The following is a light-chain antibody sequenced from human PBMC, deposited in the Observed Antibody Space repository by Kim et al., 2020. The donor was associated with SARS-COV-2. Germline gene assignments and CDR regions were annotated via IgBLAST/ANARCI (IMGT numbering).Light chain of an antibody. CDR2: DAS. CDR1: ESVGIR. Sequence: EVVMTQSPATLSVSPGEGATLNCRATESVGIRLAWYQQKPGQAPRLLISDASIRATGIPARFSGSGSGTEFTLTISSLQSEDIAVYYCQQYNSWPPVTFGGGTKVDIK. V-gene: IGKV3-15*01. CDR3: QQYNSWPPVT. J-gene: IGKJ4*01.